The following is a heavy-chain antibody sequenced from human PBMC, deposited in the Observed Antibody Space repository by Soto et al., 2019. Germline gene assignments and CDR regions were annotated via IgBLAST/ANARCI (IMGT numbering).Heavy chain of an antibody. V-gene: IGHV3-7*01. CDR2: IKQDGSEK. CDR3: ARDPNKVGATHGGYYSDYGMDV. CDR1: GFTFSSYW. D-gene: IGHD1-26*01. J-gene: IGHJ6*02. Sequence: EVQLVESGGGLVQPGGSLRLSCAASGFTFSSYWMSWVRQAPGKGLEWVANIKQDGSEKYYVDSVKGRFTISRDNANNSLYLQMNSLRAEDRAVYYCARDPNKVGATHGGYYSDYGMDVWGQGTTVTVSS.